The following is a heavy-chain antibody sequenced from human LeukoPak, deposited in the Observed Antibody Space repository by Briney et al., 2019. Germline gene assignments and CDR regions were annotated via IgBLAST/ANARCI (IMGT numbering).Heavy chain of an antibody. V-gene: IGHV1-46*01. Sequence: ASVKVSCKASGYTFTSYYMHWVRQAPGQGLEWMGIINPSGGSTSYAQKFQGRVTMTRDMSTSTVYMELSSLRSEDTAVYYCARGEQLLKDYYYSYMDVWGKGTTVTVSS. CDR3: ARGEQLLKDYYYSYMDV. D-gene: IGHD2-2*01. CDR1: GYTFTSYY. CDR2: INPSGGST. J-gene: IGHJ6*03.